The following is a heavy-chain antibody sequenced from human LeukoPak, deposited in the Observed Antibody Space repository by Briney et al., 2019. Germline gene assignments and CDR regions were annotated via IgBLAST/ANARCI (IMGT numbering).Heavy chain of an antibody. V-gene: IGHV4-34*01. CDR3: ARGEVVVVPAAMGYYYYMDV. D-gene: IGHD2-2*01. CDR2: INRSGST. CDR1: GGSFSGYY. J-gene: IGHJ6*03. Sequence: SETLSLTCAVYGGSFSGYYWSWIRQPPGKGLEWIGEINRSGSTNYNPSLKSRVTISVDTSKNQFSLKLSSVTAADTAVYYCARGEVVVVPAAMGYYYYMDVWGKGTSVTVSS.